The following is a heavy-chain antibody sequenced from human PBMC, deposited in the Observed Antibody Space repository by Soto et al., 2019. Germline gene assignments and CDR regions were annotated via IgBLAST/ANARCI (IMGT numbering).Heavy chain of an antibody. CDR1: GGSISSGGYS. D-gene: IGHD3-22*01. J-gene: IGHJ3*02. CDR2: IYHSGST. Sequence: QLQLQESGSGLVKPSQTLSLTCAVSGGSISSGGYSWSWIRQPPGKGLEWIGYIYHSGSTYYNPSLKSRVTISVDRSKNQFSLKLSSVTAADTAVYYCARGYYDSSGFDAFDIWGQGTMVTVSS. CDR3: ARGYYDSSGFDAFDI. V-gene: IGHV4-30-2*01.